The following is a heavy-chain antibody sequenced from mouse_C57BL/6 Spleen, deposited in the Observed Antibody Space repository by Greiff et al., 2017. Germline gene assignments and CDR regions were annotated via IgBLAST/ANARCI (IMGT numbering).Heavy chain of an antibody. CDR3: ASWNGGAMDY. CDR1: GYTFTGYW. Sequence: VQLQQSGAELMKPGASVKLSCKATGYTFTGYWIEWVKQRPGHGLEWIGEILPGSGSTNYNEKFKGKATFAADPSSNTAYMQLSSLTTEDSAIYYCASWNGGAMDYWGQGTSVTVSS. V-gene: IGHV1-9*01. CDR2: ILPGSGST. J-gene: IGHJ4*01.